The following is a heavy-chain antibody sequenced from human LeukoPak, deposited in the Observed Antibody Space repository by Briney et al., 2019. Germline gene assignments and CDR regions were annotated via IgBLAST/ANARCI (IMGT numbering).Heavy chain of an antibody. CDR3: AREGDNGSDY. V-gene: IGHV4-59*01. Sequence: SETLSLTCTVSGASISSYYWTWIRQPPGKGLEWIGYIYYSGSTDYNPSLKSRVTISLDTSRNQFSLQLSSVTAADTAVYYCAREGDNGSDYWGQGTLVTVSS. J-gene: IGHJ4*02. CDR2: IYYSGST. D-gene: IGHD2-8*01. CDR1: GASISSYY.